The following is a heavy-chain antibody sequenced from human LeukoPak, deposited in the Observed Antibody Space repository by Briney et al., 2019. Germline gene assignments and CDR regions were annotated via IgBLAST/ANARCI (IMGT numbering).Heavy chain of an antibody. J-gene: IGHJ6*03. D-gene: IGHD3-10*01. V-gene: IGHV4-34*01. Sequence: SETLFLTCAVYGGSFSDYYWSWIRQPPGKGLEWIGEINHSGSTNYNPSLKSRVTISVDTSKNQFSLKLSSVTAADTAVYYCARGPRPYYYGSGSYNSYYYYYYMDVWGKGTTVTVSS. CDR2: INHSGST. CDR1: GGSFSDYY. CDR3: ARGPRPYYYGSGSYNSYYYYYYMDV.